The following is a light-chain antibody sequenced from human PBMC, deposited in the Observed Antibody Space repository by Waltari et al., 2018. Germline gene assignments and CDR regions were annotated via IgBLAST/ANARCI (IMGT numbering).Light chain of an antibody. CDR1: QSVLYSTNNKNY. J-gene: IGKJ1*01. CDR2: WSS. V-gene: IGKV4-1*01. CDR3: QQYYSTPWT. Sequence: DIVMTQSPDSLAVSLGERATINCKSSQSVLYSTNNKNYLAWYQQKPGTHPKLLIYWSSTREAGVPDRFSGGGSGTDFTLTISSLQAEDVAVDYCQQYYSTPWTFGQGTKVEIK.